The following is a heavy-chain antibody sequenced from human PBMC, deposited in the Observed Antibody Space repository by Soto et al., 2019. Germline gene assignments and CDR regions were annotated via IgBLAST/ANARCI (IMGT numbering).Heavy chain of an antibody. Sequence: QVQLVQSGAEVKKPGASVKVSCKASGYTFTGNYMHWVRQAPGQGLEWMGWINPNSGGTNYAQKFQGWVTMTRDTSISTAYMELSRLRSDDTAVYYCARGHCRGGSCYSHYFDYWGQGTLVTVSS. D-gene: IGHD2-15*01. CDR2: INPNSGGT. J-gene: IGHJ4*02. CDR1: GYTFTGNY. CDR3: ARGHCRGGSCYSHYFDY. V-gene: IGHV1-2*04.